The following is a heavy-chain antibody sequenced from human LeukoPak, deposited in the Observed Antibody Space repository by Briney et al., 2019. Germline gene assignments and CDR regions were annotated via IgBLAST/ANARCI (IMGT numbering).Heavy chain of an antibody. CDR1: GASVSTSPYY. J-gene: IGHJ5*02. Sequence: NPSETLSLTCKVSGASVSTSPYYWTWIRQPAGKGLEWIGRIFNIGPANYNPSFKSRVTISRDTSKNDFSLNLNSVTAADTAVYYCAASWNDERCFDPWGQGTLVIVSS. D-gene: IGHD1-1*01. CDR2: IFNIGPA. CDR3: AASWNDERCFDP. V-gene: IGHV4-61*10.